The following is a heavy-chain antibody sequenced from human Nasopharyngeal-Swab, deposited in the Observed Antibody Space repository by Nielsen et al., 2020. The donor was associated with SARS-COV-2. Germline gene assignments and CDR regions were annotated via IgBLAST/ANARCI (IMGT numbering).Heavy chain of an antibody. J-gene: IGHJ5*02. CDR2: IFSNDEK. V-gene: IGHV2-26*01. CDR3: ARCREYCSGTTCYVNWFDA. Sequence: PGKALEWLAYIFSNDEKLYSTSLKNRVTISKDTSKSQVVLTMTNMDPVDTATYYCARCREYCSGTTCYVNWFDAWGQGTLVTVSS. D-gene: IGHD2-2*01.